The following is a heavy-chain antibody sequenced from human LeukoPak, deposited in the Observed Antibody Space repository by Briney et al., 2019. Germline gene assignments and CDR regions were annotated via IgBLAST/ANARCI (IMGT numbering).Heavy chain of an antibody. D-gene: IGHD2-15*01. V-gene: IGHV1-69*13. J-gene: IGHJ3*02. CDR3: ARCSLGYCSGGSCPQAFDI. CDR2: IIPIFGTA. CDR1: GYTFTDYG. Sequence: GASVKVSCKCSGYTFTDYGITWVRQAPGQGLEWMGGIIPIFGTANYAQKFQGRVTITADESTSTAYMELSSLRSEDTAVYYCARCSLGYCSGGSCPQAFDIWGQGTMVTVSS.